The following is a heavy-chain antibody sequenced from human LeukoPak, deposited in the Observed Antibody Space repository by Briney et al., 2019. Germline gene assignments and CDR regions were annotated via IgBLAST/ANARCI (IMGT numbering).Heavy chain of an antibody. CDR1: GGSIGSYY. Sequence: PSETLSLTCTVSGGSIGSYYWSWIRQPPGKGLEWIGYIYGSGSTNYNPSLKSRVTISVDTSKNQFSLKLSSVTAADTAVYYCARDRTRSHRDWFDPWGQGTLVTVSS. CDR2: IYGSGST. V-gene: IGHV4-59*01. J-gene: IGHJ5*02. CDR3: ARDRTRSHRDWFDP.